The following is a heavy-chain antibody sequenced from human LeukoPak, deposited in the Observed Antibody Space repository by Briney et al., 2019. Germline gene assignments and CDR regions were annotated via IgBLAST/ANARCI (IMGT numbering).Heavy chain of an antibody. V-gene: IGHV4-38-2*02. D-gene: IGHD5-18*01. CDR2: IYHSGST. J-gene: IGHJ4*02. Sequence: PSETLSLTCTVSGYSISSGYYWGWIRQPPGKGLEWIGSIYHSGSTYYNPSLKSRVTISVDTSKNQFSLKLSSVTAADTAVYYCGRQDTAMVTDYWGQGTLVTVSS. CDR1: GYSISSGYY. CDR3: GRQDTAMVTDY.